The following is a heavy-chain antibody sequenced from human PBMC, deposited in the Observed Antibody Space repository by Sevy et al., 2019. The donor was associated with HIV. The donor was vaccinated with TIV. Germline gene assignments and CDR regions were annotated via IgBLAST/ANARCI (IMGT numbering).Heavy chain of an antibody. CDR2: INSKTYGGTT. V-gene: IGHV3-15*01. CDR3: TTLQGGVVRGDSDY. D-gene: IGHD3-10*01. J-gene: IGHJ4*02. CDR1: GVTFTYAW. Sequence: GGALRLSCAASGVTFTYAWMSWVRQAPGNGLECVGRINSKTYGGTTDYAAPVKGRFTISRDDSRNTLYLQMNSLKTEDTAVYYCTTLQGGVVRGDSDYWGQGPLVTVSS.